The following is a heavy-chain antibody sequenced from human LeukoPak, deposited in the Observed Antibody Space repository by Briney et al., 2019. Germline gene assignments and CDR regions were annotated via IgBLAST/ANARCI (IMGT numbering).Heavy chain of an antibody. CDR3: AKGVSYYGGGYYSDY. Sequence: GRSLRLSCAASGFTFDDYAMYWVRQAPGKGLEWVSGISWNSGSIGYADSVKGRFTISRDNAKNSLYLQMNSLRAEDMALYYCAKGVSYYGGGYYSDYWGQGTLVTVSS. J-gene: IGHJ4*02. CDR1: GFTFDDYA. CDR2: ISWNSGSI. D-gene: IGHD1-26*01. V-gene: IGHV3-9*03.